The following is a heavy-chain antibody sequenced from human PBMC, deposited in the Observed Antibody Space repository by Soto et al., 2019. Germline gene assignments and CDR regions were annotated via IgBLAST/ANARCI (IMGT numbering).Heavy chain of an antibody. D-gene: IGHD6-19*01. Sequence: QVQLVQSGADVKKPGASVKVSCKTSGYTFLDYGLVWVRQAPGRGLEWMGWTNPNNDDSIYAQDLQGRVTMTTDKSTRTTYMELRSLRSDDTAVYYCERSGSGWSQDYWGQGTLVSVSS. CDR3: ERSGSGWSQDY. CDR1: GYTFLDYG. J-gene: IGHJ4*02. V-gene: IGHV1-18*01. CDR2: TNPNNDDS.